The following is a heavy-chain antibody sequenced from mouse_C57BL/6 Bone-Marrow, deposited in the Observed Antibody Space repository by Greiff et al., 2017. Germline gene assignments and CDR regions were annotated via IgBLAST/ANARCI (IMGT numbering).Heavy chain of an antibody. Sequence: EVQLQQSGAELVRPGASVKLSCTASGFTINDYYMPWVKQRPEQGLEWIGRIDPEGGDTEYAAKFQGKATMTADTSSNTAYLQLSSLTAEDTAVFYGTTGTGTRGDYWGQGTTLTVAS. CDR3: TTGTGTRGDY. CDR2: IDPEGGDT. D-gene: IGHD2-14*01. CDR1: GFTINDYY. J-gene: IGHJ2*01. V-gene: IGHV14-1*01.